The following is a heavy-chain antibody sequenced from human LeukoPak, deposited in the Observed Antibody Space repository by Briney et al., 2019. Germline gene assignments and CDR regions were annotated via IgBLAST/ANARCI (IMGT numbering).Heavy chain of an antibody. CDR2: IFYSGST. CDR3: ASLDCDILTAQGNY. J-gene: IGHJ4*02. D-gene: IGHD3-9*01. CDR1: GGSITSSNNY. Sequence: SGTLSLTCTVSGGSITSSNNYWGWIRQPPGKGLEWIGNIFYSGSTFYNPSLKSRVTISVDTSKNQFSLKLSSVTAADTAVYYCASLDCDILTAQGNYWGQGTLVTVSS. V-gene: IGHV4-39*01.